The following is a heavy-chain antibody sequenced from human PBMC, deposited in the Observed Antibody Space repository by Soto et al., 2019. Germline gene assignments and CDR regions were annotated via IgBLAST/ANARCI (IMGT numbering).Heavy chain of an antibody. Sequence: VQLVESGGGVVQPGRSLRLSCAASGFXXSDYAMHWVRQAPGKGLEWVAVVSHDGRNTHYADSVKGRFTISRDSSKNTVSLEMTSLRAEDTAVYYCAKGGRQWLVTSDFNYWGQGALVTVSS. D-gene: IGHD6-19*01. CDR2: VSHDGRNT. V-gene: IGHV3-30*18. J-gene: IGHJ4*02. CDR3: AKGGRQWLVTSDFNY. CDR1: GFXXSDYA.